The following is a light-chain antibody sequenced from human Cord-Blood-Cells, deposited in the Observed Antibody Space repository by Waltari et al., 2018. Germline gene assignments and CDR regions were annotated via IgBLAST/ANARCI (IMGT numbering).Light chain of an antibody. V-gene: IGLV2-18*02. CDR3: SSYTSSSTYVV. Sequence: QSALTQPPSVSGSPGQSVTISCTGTRSDVGSDNRVSWYQQPPGTAPKLMIYEVSNRPSGVPDRFSGSKSGNTASLTISGLQAEDEADYYCSSYTSSSTYVVFGGGTKLTVL. J-gene: IGLJ2*01. CDR2: EVS. CDR1: RSDVGSDNR.